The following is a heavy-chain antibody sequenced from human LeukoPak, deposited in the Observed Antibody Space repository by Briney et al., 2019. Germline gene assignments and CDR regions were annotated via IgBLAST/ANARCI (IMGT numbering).Heavy chain of an antibody. CDR2: ISGSGSTI. CDR1: GFTFRNYW. CDR3: ARVPLEAAGDPYFDY. D-gene: IGHD6-13*01. Sequence: PGGSLRLSCAASGFTFRNYWMGWVRQAPGKGLEWLSYISGSGSTIYYADSVKGRFTISRDNAKNSLYLQMNSLRAEDTAVYYCARVPLEAAGDPYFDYWGQGTLVTVSS. J-gene: IGHJ4*02. V-gene: IGHV3-48*03.